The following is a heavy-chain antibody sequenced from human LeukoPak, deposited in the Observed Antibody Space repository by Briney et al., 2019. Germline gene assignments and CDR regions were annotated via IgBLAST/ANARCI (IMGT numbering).Heavy chain of an antibody. D-gene: IGHD3-3*01. Sequence: AAVKVSFQASGGTFSSYAISWVRQAPAQGLEWMGRIIHIFGTANYAQKFQGRVTITADESTSTAYMELSSLRSEDTAVYYCARLTIFGNDAFDIWGQGTMVTVSS. V-gene: IGHV1-69*13. CDR1: GGTFSSYA. CDR3: ARLTIFGNDAFDI. J-gene: IGHJ3*02. CDR2: IIHIFGTA.